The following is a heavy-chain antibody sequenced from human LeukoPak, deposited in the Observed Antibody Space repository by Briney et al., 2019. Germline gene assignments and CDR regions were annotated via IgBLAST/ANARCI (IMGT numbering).Heavy chain of an antibody. CDR2: INHSGST. V-gene: IGHV4-34*01. CDR1: GGSFSGYY. CDR3: SRAAYYYYYGMDV. Sequence: SETLSLTCAVYGGSFSGYYWSWIRLPPGKGLEWIGEINHSGSTNYNPSLKSRVTISVDTSKNQFSLKLSSVTAADTAVYYCSRAAYYYYYGMDVWGQGTTVTVSS. J-gene: IGHJ6*02.